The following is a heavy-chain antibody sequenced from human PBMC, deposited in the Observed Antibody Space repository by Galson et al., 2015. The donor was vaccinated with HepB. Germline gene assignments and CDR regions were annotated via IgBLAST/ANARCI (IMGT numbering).Heavy chain of an antibody. CDR2: ISAYNGNT. V-gene: IGHV1-18*01. CDR3: ARDDSYGSEMGGAFDY. J-gene: IGHJ4*02. Sequence: SVKVSCKASGYTFTSYGISWVRQAPGQGLEWMGWISAYNGNTNYAQKLQGRVTMTTDTSTSTAYMELSSLRSEDTAVYYCARDDSYGSEMGGAFDYWGQGTLVTVSS. D-gene: IGHD3-10*01. CDR1: GYTFTSYG.